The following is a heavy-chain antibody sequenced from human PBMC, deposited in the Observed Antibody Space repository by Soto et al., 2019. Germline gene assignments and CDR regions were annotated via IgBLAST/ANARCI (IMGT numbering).Heavy chain of an antibody. CDR2: AYHTGNT. CDR1: GDSISRSVR. J-gene: IGHJ3*01. D-gene: IGHD2-21*02. Sequence: QVQLQESGPGLVQPSETLSLTCAVSGDSISRSVRWTWIRQSPRKELERIGDAYHTGNTNYSPSLMARVTITVEKSKNLFSLFLNSVTAADTAIYYCATFWTGDSDSISYAFSVWGHGTMVTVSS. CDR3: ATFWTGDSDSISYAFSV. V-gene: IGHV4-4*02.